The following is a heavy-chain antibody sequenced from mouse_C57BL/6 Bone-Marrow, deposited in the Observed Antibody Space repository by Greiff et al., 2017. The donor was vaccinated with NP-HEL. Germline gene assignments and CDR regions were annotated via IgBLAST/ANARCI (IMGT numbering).Heavy chain of an antibody. Sequence: EVQLQESGPGLVKPSQSLSLTCSVTGYSITSGYYWNWIRQFPGNKLEWMGYISYDGSNNYNPSLKNRISITRDTSKNQFFLKLNSVTTEDTATYYCARYGYDGGFFAYWGQGTLVTVSA. J-gene: IGHJ3*01. CDR3: ARYGYDGGFFAY. CDR2: ISYDGSN. D-gene: IGHD2-2*01. V-gene: IGHV3-6*01. CDR1: GYSITSGYY.